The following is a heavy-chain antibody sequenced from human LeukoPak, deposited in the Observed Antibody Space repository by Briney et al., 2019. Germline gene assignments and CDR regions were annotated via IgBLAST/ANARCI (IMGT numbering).Heavy chain of an antibody. V-gene: IGHV3-74*01. CDR2: IKSDGSST. Sequence: GGSLRLSCAASGFTFSDYWMHWVRQAPGKGLVWVSRIKSDGSSTSYADSVKGRFTISRDNSKNSVYLQMNSLRDDDTGIYYCAKYSGYNLEYWGQGTLVTVSP. D-gene: IGHD5-12*01. CDR3: AKYSGYNLEY. J-gene: IGHJ4*02. CDR1: GFTFSDYW.